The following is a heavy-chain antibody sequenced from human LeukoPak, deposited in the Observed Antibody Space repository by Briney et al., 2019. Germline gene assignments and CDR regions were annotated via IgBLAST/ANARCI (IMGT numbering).Heavy chain of an antibody. CDR1: GFTFSSYA. V-gene: IGHV3-30-3*01. CDR2: ISYDGSNK. J-gene: IGHJ4*02. CDR3: ARVSVSMGNYDY. D-gene: IGHD3-10*01. Sequence: GGSLRLSCAASGFTFSSYAMHWVRQAPGKGLEGVAVISYDGSNKYYADSVKGRFTISRDNAKNSLYLQMNSLRAEDTAVYYCARVSVSMGNYDYWGQGTLVTVSS.